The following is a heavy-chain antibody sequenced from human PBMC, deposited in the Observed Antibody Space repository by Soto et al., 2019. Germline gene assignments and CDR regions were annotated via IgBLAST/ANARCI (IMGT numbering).Heavy chain of an antibody. D-gene: IGHD3-10*01. CDR1: GFAFSGSA. CDR2: IKGKANNYAT. Sequence: EVQLVESGGGLVQPGGSPKLSCAASGFAFSGSAIHWVRQASGKGLEWVGRIKGKANNYATTYAASVKGRFTISRDDSKNTAYLQMNSLKTEDTAVYYCIRDDGFIMVRVGSKFDYWGQGTLVTVSS. J-gene: IGHJ4*02. V-gene: IGHV3-73*01. CDR3: IRDDGFIMVRVGSKFDY.